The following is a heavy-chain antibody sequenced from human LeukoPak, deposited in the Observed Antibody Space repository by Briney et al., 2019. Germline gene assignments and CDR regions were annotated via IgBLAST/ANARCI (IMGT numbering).Heavy chain of an antibody. J-gene: IGHJ4*02. CDR3: ARGAGGDFDY. CDR2: TFHSGSP. V-gene: IGHV4-38-2*02. CDR1: GYSISSGYY. D-gene: IGHD2-21*01. Sequence: SETLSLTCNVSGYSISSGYYWGWIRQPPGKALEWIGTTFHSGSPNYNPSLKSRVTISIDTSKNQFSLKLSSVTAADTAFYYCARGAGGDFDYWGQGTLVTVSS.